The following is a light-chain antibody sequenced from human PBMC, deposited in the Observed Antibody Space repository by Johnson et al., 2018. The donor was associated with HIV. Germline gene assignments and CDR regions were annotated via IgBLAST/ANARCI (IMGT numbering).Light chain of an antibody. CDR2: ENS. J-gene: IGLJ1*01. V-gene: IGLV1-51*02. CDR3: GAWDSSLTTYV. Sequence: QSVLTQPPSVSAAPGQEVTISCSGSSSNIGNTYVSWYQQLPGTAPKLLIYENSKRPSGIPDRFSGSQSGTSATLGIPGLPTGDEADYYCGAWDSSLTTYVFGTGTTVTVL. CDR1: SSNIGNTY.